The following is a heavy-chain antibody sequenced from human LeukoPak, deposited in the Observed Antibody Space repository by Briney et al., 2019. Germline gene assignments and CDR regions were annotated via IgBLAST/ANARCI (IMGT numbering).Heavy chain of an antibody. Sequence: ASVKVSCKASGYTFTGYYMHWVRQAPGQGLEWIGWINPNSGGTNYAQKFQGRVTMTRDTSISTAYMELSRLRSDDTAVYYCAREEEGCSSTSCYVKFDPWGQGTLVTVSS. CDR1: GYTFTGYY. CDR3: AREEEGCSSTSCYVKFDP. V-gene: IGHV1-2*02. CDR2: INPNSGGT. J-gene: IGHJ5*02. D-gene: IGHD2-2*01.